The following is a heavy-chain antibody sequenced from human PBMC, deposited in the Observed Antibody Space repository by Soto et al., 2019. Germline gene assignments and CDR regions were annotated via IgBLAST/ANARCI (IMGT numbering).Heavy chain of an antibody. CDR2: INHSGST. CDR3: ARGQYYDFWSVYFIRNPRHNYSFDY. D-gene: IGHD3-3*01. CDR1: GGSFSGYY. Sequence: SETLSLTCAVYGGSFSGYYWSWIRQPPGKGLEWIGEINHSGSTNYNPSLKSRVTISVDTSKNQFSLKLSSVTAADTAVYYCARGQYYDFWSVYFIRNPRHNYSFDYWCQAILVTVS. V-gene: IGHV4-34*01. J-gene: IGHJ4*02.